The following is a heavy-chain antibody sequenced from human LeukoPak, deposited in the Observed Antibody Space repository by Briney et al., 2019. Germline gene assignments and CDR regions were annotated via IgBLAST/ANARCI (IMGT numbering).Heavy chain of an antibody. V-gene: IGHV3-69-1*01. D-gene: IGHD3-10*01. CDR1: GFTFSAYA. CDR3: ARAEAVVGEGDGFII. CDR2: IGSDNKP. J-gene: IGHJ3*02. Sequence: PGGSLRLSCEASGFTFSAYAMTWVRQAPGQGLEWVSSIGSDNKPHYSESVKGRFTISRDNAENSVYLQMNSLRDEDTAVYSCARAEAVVGEGDGFIIWGRGTKVTVSS.